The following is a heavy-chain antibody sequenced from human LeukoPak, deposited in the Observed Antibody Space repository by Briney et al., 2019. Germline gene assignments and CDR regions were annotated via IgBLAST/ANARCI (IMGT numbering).Heavy chain of an antibody. J-gene: IGHJ5*02. CDR1: GGSISSSSYY. CDR3: ARRFIAVAGSWFDP. Sequence: PSETLSLTCTVSGGSISSSSYYWGWIRQPPGKGLEWIGSIYYSGSTYYNPSLKSRVTISVDTSKNQFSLKLSSVTAADTAVYYCARRFIAVAGSWFDPWGQGTLVTVSS. D-gene: IGHD6-19*01. CDR2: IYYSGST. V-gene: IGHV4-39*01.